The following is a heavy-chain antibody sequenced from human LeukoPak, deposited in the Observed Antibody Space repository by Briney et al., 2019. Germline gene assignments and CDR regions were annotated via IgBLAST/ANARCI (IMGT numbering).Heavy chain of an antibody. V-gene: IGHV3-11*04. CDR1: GFTFSDYY. CDR3: ARIFSSSWYYYYYMDV. CDR2: ISSSGSTI. Sequence: GGSLRLSCAASGFTFSDYYMSWIRQAPGKGLEWVSYISSSGSTIYYADSVKGRFTISRDNAKNSLYLQMNSLRAEDTAVYYCARIFSSSWYYYYYMDVWGKGTTVTISS. D-gene: IGHD6-13*01. J-gene: IGHJ6*03.